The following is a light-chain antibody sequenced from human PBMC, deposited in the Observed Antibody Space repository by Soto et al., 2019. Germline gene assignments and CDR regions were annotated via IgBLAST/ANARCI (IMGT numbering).Light chain of an antibody. CDR1: QSISSW. CDR2: TAS. J-gene: IGKJ4*01. V-gene: IGKV1-5*03. Sequence: DIQMTQSPSTLSASVGDRVTITCRASQSISSWLAWYQQKPGKAPKLLIYTASSLESGVPSRFSGSGSGTEFTLNISSLQPDDFATYYCQQYNSYLTFGGGTKVEIK. CDR3: QQYNSYLT.